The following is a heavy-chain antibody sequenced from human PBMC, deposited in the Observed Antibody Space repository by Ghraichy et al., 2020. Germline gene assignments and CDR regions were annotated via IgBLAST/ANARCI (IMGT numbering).Heavy chain of an antibody. CDR3: ARAINYGDVYYYYMDV. D-gene: IGHD4-17*01. J-gene: IGHJ6*03. CDR1: RGNFSSYA. CDR2: IIPIFGTA. Sequence: SVKVSCKTSRGNFSSYAIRWVRQAPGQGLEWMGGIIPIFGTANYAQKFQGRVTITADKSTSTAYMELSSLRSEDTAVYYCARAINYGDVYYYYMDVWGKGTTFTVSS. V-gene: IGHV1-69*06.